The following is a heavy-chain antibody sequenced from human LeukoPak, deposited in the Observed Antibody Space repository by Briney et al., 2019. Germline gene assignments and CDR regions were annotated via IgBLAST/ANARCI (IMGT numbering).Heavy chain of an antibody. CDR2: IIPIFGTA. J-gene: IGHJ4*02. CDR3: ARDYYDSSGRLDY. CDR1: GGTFSSYA. V-gene: IGHV1-69*05. Sequence: SVKVSCKASGGTFSSYAISWVRQAPGQGLEWMGGIIPIFGTANYAQKFQGRVTMTTDASTSTAYMELRSLRSDDTAVYFCARDYYDSSGRLDYWGQGTLVIVSS. D-gene: IGHD3-22*01.